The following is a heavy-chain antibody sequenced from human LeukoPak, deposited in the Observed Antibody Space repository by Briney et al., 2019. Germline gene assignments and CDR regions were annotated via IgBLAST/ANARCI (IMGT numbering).Heavy chain of an antibody. J-gene: IGHJ4*02. Sequence: GGSLRLSCAASGFTFSSYAMSWVRQAPGKGLEWVSAISGSGGSTYYADSVKGRFTISRDNAKNSLYLQMNSLRAEDTAVYYCARAYFTGPLGYWGQGTLVTVSS. V-gene: IGHV3-23*01. CDR2: ISGSGGST. CDR1: GFTFSSYA. D-gene: IGHD3-9*01. CDR3: ARAYFTGPLGY.